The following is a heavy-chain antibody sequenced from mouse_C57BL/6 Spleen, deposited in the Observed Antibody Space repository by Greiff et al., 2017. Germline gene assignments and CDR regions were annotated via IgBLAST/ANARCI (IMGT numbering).Heavy chain of an antibody. V-gene: IGHV1-64*01. Sequence: QVQLQQPGAELVKPGASVKLSCKASGYTFTSYWMHWVKQRPGQGLEWIGMIHPNSGSTNYNEKFKSKATLTVDKSSSTAYMQLSSLTSEDSAVYYCAKIWDYDKDFDYWGQGTTLTVSS. CDR2: IHPNSGST. J-gene: IGHJ2*01. CDR1: GYTFTSYW. D-gene: IGHD2-4*01. CDR3: AKIWDYDKDFDY.